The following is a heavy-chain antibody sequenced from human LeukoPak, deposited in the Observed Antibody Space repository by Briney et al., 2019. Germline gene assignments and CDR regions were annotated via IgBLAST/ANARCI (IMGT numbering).Heavy chain of an antibody. V-gene: IGHV3-74*01. J-gene: IGHJ4*02. CDR2: INGDGSGT. CDR1: GFTFSGYW. D-gene: IGHD1-1*01. CDR3: VRGSMTTPGLDY. Sequence: GGSLRLSCAASGFTFSGYWLHWVRQVPGGGLVWFSQINGDGSGTSYAGSVKGRFTISRDNAKNTLYLQLNSLRAEDTAVYYCVRGSMTTPGLDYWGQGTLVTVSS.